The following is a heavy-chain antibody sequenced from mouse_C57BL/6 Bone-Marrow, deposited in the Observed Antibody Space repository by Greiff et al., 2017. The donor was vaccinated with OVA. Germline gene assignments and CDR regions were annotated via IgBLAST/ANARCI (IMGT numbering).Heavy chain of an antibody. J-gene: IGHJ2*01. D-gene: IGHD3-1*01. CDR2: IHPNSGST. Sequence: QVQLQQPGAELVKPGASVKLSCKASGYTFTSYWMHWVKQRPGQGLEWIGMIHPNSGSTNYNEKFKSKATLTVDKSSSTAYMQLSSLTSEDSAVYYCARKGGSYYVDYWGQGTTLTVSS. CDR3: ARKGGSYYVDY. CDR1: GYTFTSYW. V-gene: IGHV1-64*01.